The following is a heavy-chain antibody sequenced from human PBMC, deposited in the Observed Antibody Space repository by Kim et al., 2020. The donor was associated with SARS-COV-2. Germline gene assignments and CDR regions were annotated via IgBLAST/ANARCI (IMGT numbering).Heavy chain of an antibody. V-gene: IGHV3-30*04. Sequence: GGSLRLSCAASGFTFSSYAMHWVRQAPGKGLEWVAVISYDGSNKYYADSVKGRFTISRDNSKNTLYLQMNSLRAEDTAVYYCAREYCSSTSCLYYYGMDVWGQGTTVTVSS. CDR2: ISYDGSNK. J-gene: IGHJ6*02. CDR1: GFTFSSYA. CDR3: AREYCSSTSCLYYYGMDV. D-gene: IGHD2-2*01.